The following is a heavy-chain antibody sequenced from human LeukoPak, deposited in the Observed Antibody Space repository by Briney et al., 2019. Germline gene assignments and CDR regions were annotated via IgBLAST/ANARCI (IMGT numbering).Heavy chain of an antibody. Sequence: QSGGSLRLSCAASGFTFTSYWMSWVRQAPGKGLEWVADTDQHGSEKYYVDSVKGRFTISRDNAKNSVYLQMNSLRAEDTAVYYCTRDNGYCSGGSCYDYYMDVWGKGTTVTVSS. D-gene: IGHD2-15*01. CDR1: GFTFTSYW. CDR3: TRDNGYCSGGSCYDYYMDV. J-gene: IGHJ6*03. CDR2: TDQHGSEK. V-gene: IGHV3-7*01.